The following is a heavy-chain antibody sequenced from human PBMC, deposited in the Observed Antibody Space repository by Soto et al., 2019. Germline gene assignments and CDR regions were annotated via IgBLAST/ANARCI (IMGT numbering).Heavy chain of an antibody. V-gene: IGHV1-69*02. CDR3: ARGRRQQLVTGWFDP. CDR1: GGTFSSYT. D-gene: IGHD6-13*01. Sequence: SVKVSCKASGGTFSSYTISWVRQAPGQGLEWMGRIIPILGIANYAQKFQGRVTITADKSTSTAYMELSSLRSEDTAVYYCARGRRQQLVTGWFDPWGQGTLVTV. J-gene: IGHJ5*02. CDR2: IIPILGIA.